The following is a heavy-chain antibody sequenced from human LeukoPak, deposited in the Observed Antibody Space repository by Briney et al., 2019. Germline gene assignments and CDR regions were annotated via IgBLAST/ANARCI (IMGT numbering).Heavy chain of an antibody. J-gene: IGHJ5*02. V-gene: IGHV1-8*01. CDR3: ARSWTDSSGWYSWFDP. CDR1: GYTFTSYD. CDR2: MNPNSGNT. Sequence: ASVKVSCKASGYTFTSYDVNWVRQATGQGLEWLGWMNPNSGNTGYAQNFQGRVTMTRDTSISTAYVELSSLTSEDTAVYYCARSWTDSSGWYSWFDPWGQGTLVTVSS. D-gene: IGHD6-19*01.